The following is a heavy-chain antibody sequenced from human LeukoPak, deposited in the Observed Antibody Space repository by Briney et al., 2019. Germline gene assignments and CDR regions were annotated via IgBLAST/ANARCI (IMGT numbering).Heavy chain of an antibody. Sequence: ASVKVSCKASGYTFTNFYMHWVRQAPGPGLEWVGIINPSGGAASYAQKLQGRVAMTRDTSTNTVYMELSSLRSEDTAVYYCVRGGTMAPWGQGTLVTVSS. D-gene: IGHD2-15*01. J-gene: IGHJ5*02. CDR2: INPSGGAA. CDR3: VRGGTMAP. V-gene: IGHV1-46*04. CDR1: GYTFTNFY.